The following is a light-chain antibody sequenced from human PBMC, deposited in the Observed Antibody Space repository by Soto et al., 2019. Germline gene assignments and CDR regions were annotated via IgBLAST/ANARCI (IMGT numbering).Light chain of an antibody. CDR3: FSFTSTNTHV. J-gene: IGLJ1*01. V-gene: IGLV2-23*01. Sequence: QSALTQPASVSGSPGQSITLSCTGTRSDFGSYKFVSWYQHHPGKVPKVIIYETSKRPSGVSDRFSGSKSGNTASLTISGLQAEDEADYYCFSFTSTNTHVFGSGTKLTVL. CDR2: ETS. CDR1: RSDFGSYKF.